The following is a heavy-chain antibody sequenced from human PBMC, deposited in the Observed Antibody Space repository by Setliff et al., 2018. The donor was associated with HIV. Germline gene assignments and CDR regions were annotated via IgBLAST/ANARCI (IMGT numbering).Heavy chain of an antibody. CDR3: ARGVGAGGYYPTDH. Sequence: ETLSLTCTVSGGSISNYYMSWVRQAPGKGLEWVSVIYTGGSTYYADSVKGRFTISRDNSKNTLYLQMDSLSADDTAVYYCARGVGAGGYYPTDHWGQGTLVTVSS. V-gene: IGHV3-53*01. CDR2: IYTGGST. CDR1: GGSISNYY. J-gene: IGHJ4*02. D-gene: IGHD3-22*01.